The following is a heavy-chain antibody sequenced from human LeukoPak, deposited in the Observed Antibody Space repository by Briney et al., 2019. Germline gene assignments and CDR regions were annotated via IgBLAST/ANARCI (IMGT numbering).Heavy chain of an antibody. J-gene: IGHJ4*02. CDR1: GYTFTGYY. V-gene: IGHV1-2*02. D-gene: IGHD5-12*01. CDR2: INPNSGGT. Sequence: ASVKVSCKASGYTFTGYYMHWVRQAPGQGLEWMGWINPNSGGTNYAQTFQGRVTMTWDTSISTAYMELTRLTSDDTAVYSCARDSGYDSGMDYWGQGTLVTVSS. CDR3: ARDSGYDSGMDY.